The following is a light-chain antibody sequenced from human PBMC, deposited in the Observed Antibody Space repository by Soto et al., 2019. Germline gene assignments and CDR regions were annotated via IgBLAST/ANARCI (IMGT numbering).Light chain of an antibody. Sequence: DVVVTQPPLSLSVAPGQPASISCKSSHSLLHITGETFLFWYLQKPGQSPQLLIYEVSTRVSGVPDRFSGSGSGTDFTLEISRVETDDVGIYYCMQSTQLPPTFGQGTKVDIK. V-gene: IGKV2D-29*02. CDR3: MQSTQLPPT. CDR2: EVS. J-gene: IGKJ1*01. CDR1: HSLLHITGETF.